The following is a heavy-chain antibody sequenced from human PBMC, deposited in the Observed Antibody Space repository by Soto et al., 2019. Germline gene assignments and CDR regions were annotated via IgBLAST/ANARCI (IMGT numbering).Heavy chain of an antibody. V-gene: IGHV5-10-1*01. CDR1: GYSFTSYW. CDR3: ARHKAFYYDSSGA. CDR2: IDPSDSYT. D-gene: IGHD3-22*01. Sequence: GESLKISCKGSGYSFTSYWISWVRQMPGKGLEWMWRIDPSDSYTNYSPSFQGHVTMSADKSINTAYLQWSSLKASDSAMYYCARHKAFYYDSSGAWGQGSLVTVS. J-gene: IGHJ5*02.